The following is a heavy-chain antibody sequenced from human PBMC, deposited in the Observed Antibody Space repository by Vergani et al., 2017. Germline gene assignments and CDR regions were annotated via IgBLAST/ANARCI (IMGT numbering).Heavy chain of an antibody. D-gene: IGHD2/OR15-2a*01. J-gene: IGHJ6*02. V-gene: IGHV3-74*03. CDR2: IKSDGSIT. CDR3: ARERSRTTGMEV. CDR1: GFSFNSYW. Sequence: VHLAESGGGFFQPGGSLRLSCSASGFSFNSYWMHWVRQVPGKGLLWVSRIKSDGSITAYADSVKGRFTISRDNAQNTLYLQMNSLRAEDTAVYYCARERSRTTGMEVWCQGTTVTVSS.